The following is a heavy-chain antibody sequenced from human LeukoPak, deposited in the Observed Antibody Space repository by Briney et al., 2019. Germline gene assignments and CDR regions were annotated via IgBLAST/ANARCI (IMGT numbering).Heavy chain of an antibody. J-gene: IGHJ5*02. D-gene: IGHD6-19*01. Sequence: SETLSLTCAVYGGSFSGYYWSWVRQPPGKGLEWIGEINHSGSTNYNPSLKSRATISVDTSKNQFSLKLSSVTAADTAVYYCVRGRYSSGWFKDKNWFDPWGQGIPVTVSS. CDR3: VRGRYSSGWFKDKNWFDP. CDR2: INHSGST. V-gene: IGHV4-34*01. CDR1: GGSFSGYY.